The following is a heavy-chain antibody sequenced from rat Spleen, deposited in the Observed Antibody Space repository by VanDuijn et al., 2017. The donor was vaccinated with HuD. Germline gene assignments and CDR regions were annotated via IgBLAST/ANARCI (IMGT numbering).Heavy chain of an antibody. CDR1: GFSLTSYS. D-gene: IGHD3-3*01. V-gene: IGHV2-63*01. J-gene: IGHJ2*01. CDR2: VTYNGDT. CDR3: ARGSAFFDH. Sequence: QVQLKESGPGLVQPSQTLSLTCTVSGFSLTSYSLHWVRQPPGKGLEWMGRVTYNGDTSYNSALKSRLSISRDTSKNQVFLKLSSLQTEDSAMYFCARGSAFFDHWGQGVMVTVSS.